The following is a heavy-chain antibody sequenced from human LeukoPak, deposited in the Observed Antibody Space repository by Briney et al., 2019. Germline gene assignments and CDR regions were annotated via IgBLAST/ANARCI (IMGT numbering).Heavy chain of an antibody. D-gene: IGHD7-27*01. CDR1: GGSISSYY. J-gene: IGHJ6*03. V-gene: IGHV4-59*01. Sequence: SETLSLTCTVSGGSISSYYWSWIRQPPGKGLEWIGYIYYSGSTNYNPSLKSRVTISVDTSKNQFSLKLSSVTAADTAVYYCARTNWGSYYYYYYMDVWGKGTTVTISS. CDR2: IYYSGST. CDR3: ARTNWGSYYYYYYMDV.